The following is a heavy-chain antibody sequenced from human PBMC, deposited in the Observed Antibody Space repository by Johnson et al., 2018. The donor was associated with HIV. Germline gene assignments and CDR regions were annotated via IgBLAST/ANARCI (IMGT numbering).Heavy chain of an antibody. V-gene: IGHV3-30*02. D-gene: IGHD4-23*01. CDR2: IRYDGSNK. CDR1: GFTFSNAW. CDR3: ARGDYGGNLDAFDI. Sequence: QVQLVESGGGLVKPGGSLRLSCAASGFTFSNAWMSWVRQAPGKGLEWVAFIRYDGSNKYYADSVKGRFTISRENAKNSLYLQMNSLRAGDTAVYYCARGDYGGNLDAFDIWGQGTMVTVSS. J-gene: IGHJ3*02.